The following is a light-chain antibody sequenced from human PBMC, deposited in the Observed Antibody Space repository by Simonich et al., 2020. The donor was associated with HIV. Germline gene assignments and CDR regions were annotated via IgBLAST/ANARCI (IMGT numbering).Light chain of an antibody. CDR1: QSLLYSSNNRHY. Sequence: DIVLTQSPDSLPVSLGEWATINCKSSQSLLYSSNNRHYLAWSQQKPGQPPKLLIYWASTRQSGVPDRFSGTGSGTDFTLTISSLQAEDVAIYYCQQYYGTPYTFGRGTKLEIK. J-gene: IGKJ2*01. V-gene: IGKV4-1*01. CDR2: WAS. CDR3: QQYYGTPYT.